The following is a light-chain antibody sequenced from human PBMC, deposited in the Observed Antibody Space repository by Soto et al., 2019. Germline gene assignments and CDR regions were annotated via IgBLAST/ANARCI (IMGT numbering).Light chain of an antibody. Sequence: QSALTQPPSVSAAPGQKVTISCSGSSANIGSNYVSWYQHLPGTAPKLVIYDSDRRPSEIPDRFSGSKSGTSATLDITGLQTGDEADYYCGAWDGSLSVVLFGGGTTLTVL. CDR1: SANIGSNY. V-gene: IGLV1-51*01. J-gene: IGLJ2*01. CDR2: DSD. CDR3: GAWDGSLSVVL.